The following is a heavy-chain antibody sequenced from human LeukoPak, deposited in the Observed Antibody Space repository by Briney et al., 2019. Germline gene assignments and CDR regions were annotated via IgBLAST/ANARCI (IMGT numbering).Heavy chain of an antibody. J-gene: IGHJ5*02. Sequence: SETLSLTCTVSGYSISSGYYWGWIRPPPGKGLEGIGIIYHSGSTYYNPSLKSRVTISVDTSKNQLSLKLRSVTAADTAVYYCARWFTDWIQLSDRQDNWFAPWGQGTLVTVSS. D-gene: IGHD5-18*01. V-gene: IGHV4-38-2*02. CDR2: IYHSGST. CDR1: GYSISSGYY. CDR3: ARWFTDWIQLSDRQDNWFAP.